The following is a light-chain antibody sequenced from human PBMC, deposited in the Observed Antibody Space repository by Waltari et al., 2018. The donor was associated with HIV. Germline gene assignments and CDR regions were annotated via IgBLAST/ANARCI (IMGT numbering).Light chain of an antibody. J-gene: IGKJ1*01. Sequence: DIVMTQSPDSLAVSLGERATIRCKSSKTVLYNSNNKNHLALYQQKAGQPPKLLIYWASIREIGVPERFTGSGSGTDFNLTISSLRADDVAVYYCQQFFTFPRTFGQGTKVEI. V-gene: IGKV4-1*01. CDR2: WAS. CDR1: KTVLYNSNNKNH. CDR3: QQFFTFPRT.